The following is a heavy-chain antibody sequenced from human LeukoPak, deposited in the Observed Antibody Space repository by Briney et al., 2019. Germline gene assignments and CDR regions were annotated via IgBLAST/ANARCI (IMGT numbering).Heavy chain of an antibody. CDR2: IRPDGSNE. CDR1: RFIFSTYG. D-gene: IGHD4-11*01. V-gene: IGHV3-30*02. Sequence: GGSLRLSCAASRFIFSTYGMHWVRQAPGKGLEWVAFIRPDGSNEYYAASVRGRFAISRDNSQNTLHLQMNSLRLEDTAVYYCVKDWVVLPDYTADGFDIWGPGTMVTVSS. J-gene: IGHJ3*02. CDR3: VKDWVVLPDYTADGFDI.